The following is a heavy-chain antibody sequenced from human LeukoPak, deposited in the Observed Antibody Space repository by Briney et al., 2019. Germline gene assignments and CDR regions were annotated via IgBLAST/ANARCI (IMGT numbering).Heavy chain of an antibody. V-gene: IGHV4-59*08. CDR2: IYYAATT. D-gene: IGHD6-19*01. J-gene: IGHJ6*02. Sequence: SETLSLTCTVSCASIASYYCSWIRQPPGKGLEWIGLIYYAATTNYNPSLKSRVTISVDRSKSQLSLQLRSVTAADTAVYYCARHQWLGSYAMDVWGQGTTVTVSS. CDR1: CASIASYY. CDR3: ARHQWLGSYAMDV.